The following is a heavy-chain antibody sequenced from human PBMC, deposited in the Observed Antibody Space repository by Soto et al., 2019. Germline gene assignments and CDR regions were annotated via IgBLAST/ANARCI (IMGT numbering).Heavy chain of an antibody. D-gene: IGHD6-19*01. CDR3: LIHLRIAVAGTGTYNWFDP. V-gene: IGHV4-39*01. J-gene: IGHJ5*02. CDR2: IYYSGST. CDR1: GGSISSSSYY. Sequence: SETLSLTCTVSGGSISSSSYYWGWIRQPPGKGLEWIGSIYYSGSTYYNPSLKSRVTISVDTSKNQFSLKLSSVTAADTAVYFCLIHLRIAVAGTGTYNWFDPWGQGTLVTVSS.